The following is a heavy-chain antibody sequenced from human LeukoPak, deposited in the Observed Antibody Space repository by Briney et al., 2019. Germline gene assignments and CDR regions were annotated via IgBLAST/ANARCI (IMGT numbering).Heavy chain of an antibody. CDR1: GGSISSYY. V-gene: IGHV4-59*12. J-gene: IGHJ6*03. D-gene: IGHD6-25*01. CDR2: IYYSGST. CDR3: ARAGGASAYYFYYMDV. Sequence: SETLSLTCTVSGGSISSYYWSWIRQPPGKGLEWIGYIYYSGSTNYNPSLKSRVTLSVDTARSQFSLKLSSVTAADTAVYFCARAGGASAYYFYYMDVWGKGTTVTVSS.